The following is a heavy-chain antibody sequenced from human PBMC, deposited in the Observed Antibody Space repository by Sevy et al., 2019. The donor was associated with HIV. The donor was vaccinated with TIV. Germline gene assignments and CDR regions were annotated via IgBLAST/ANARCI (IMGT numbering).Heavy chain of an antibody. Sequence: SETLSLICSVSGASISSADYYWTWIRQPPGKGLEWMGFISYSGSTYYNPSLKGRLSLSMDTSNNRVSLTLSSVTATDTAVYYCAREGLNDFWSGQFYYYGMDIWGQGTTVTVSS. V-gene: IGHV4-30-4*01. D-gene: IGHD3-3*01. CDR3: AREGLNDFWSGQFYYYGMDI. CDR1: GASISSADYY. CDR2: ISYSGST. J-gene: IGHJ6*02.